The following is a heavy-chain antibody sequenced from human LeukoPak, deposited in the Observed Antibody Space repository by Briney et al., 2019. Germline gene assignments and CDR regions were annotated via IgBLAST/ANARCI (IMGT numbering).Heavy chain of an antibody. CDR3: AREVSYSSTGYSMPRVDY. D-gene: IGHD6-19*01. J-gene: IGHJ4*02. V-gene: IGHV4-39*07. Sequence: SETLSLTCTVSGDSLSYSNYYWGWIRQPPGKGLEWIGNIYYRGSTYYNPSLKSRVTISVDTSKKQFSLRLSSVTAADTAVYYCAREVSYSSTGYSMPRVDYWGQGTQVTVSS. CDR1: GDSLSYSNYY. CDR2: IYYRGST.